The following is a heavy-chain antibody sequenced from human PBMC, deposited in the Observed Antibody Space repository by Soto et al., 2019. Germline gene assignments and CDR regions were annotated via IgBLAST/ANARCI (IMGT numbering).Heavy chain of an antibody. V-gene: IGHV4-39*01. Sequence: SETLSLTCTVSGGSISSSSYYWGWIRQPPGKGLEWIGSMYYSGSTYYNPSLKSRVTISVDTSKNQFSLKLSSVTAADTAVYYCVRAEQWLTKPYYFDYWGQGTLVTVSS. CDR2: MYYSGST. D-gene: IGHD6-19*01. J-gene: IGHJ4*02. CDR3: VRAEQWLTKPYYFDY. CDR1: GGSISSSSYY.